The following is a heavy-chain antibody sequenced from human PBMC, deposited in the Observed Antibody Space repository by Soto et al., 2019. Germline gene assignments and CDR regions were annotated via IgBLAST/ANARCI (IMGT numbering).Heavy chain of an antibody. J-gene: IGHJ4*02. V-gene: IGHV4-34*01. Sequence: QVQLQQWGAGMLKPSETLSLTCAVYGWSFSGYYGSWIRQPPGKGLEWIGEINHSGSTNYNPSLKSRVTISVDTTNNQFCLRLSSVTTVDTVVYYCARGPDYGDGEGVFDYWGQGTLVTVSS. CDR3: ARGPDYGDGEGVFDY. D-gene: IGHD4-17*01. CDR2: INHSGST. CDR1: GWSFSGYY.